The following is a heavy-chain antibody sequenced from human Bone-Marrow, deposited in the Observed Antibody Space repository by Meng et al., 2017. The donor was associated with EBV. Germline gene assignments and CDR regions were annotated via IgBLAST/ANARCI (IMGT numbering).Heavy chain of an antibody. Sequence: QVQLVQSGAEVKKPGAPVKVSRXASGYTFTGYYMHWVRQAPGQGLEWMGRINPNSGGTNYAQKFQGRVTMTRDTSISTAYMELSRLRSDDTAVYYCARGLNIVVVPAAADYWGQGTLVTVSS. CDR1: GYTFTGYY. CDR2: INPNSGGT. D-gene: IGHD2-2*01. J-gene: IGHJ4*02. V-gene: IGHV1-2*06. CDR3: ARGLNIVVVPAAADY.